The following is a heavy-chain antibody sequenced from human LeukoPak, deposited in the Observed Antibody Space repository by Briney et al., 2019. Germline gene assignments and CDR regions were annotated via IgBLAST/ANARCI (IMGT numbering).Heavy chain of an antibody. J-gene: IGHJ5*02. Sequence: SETLSLTCTVSGGSISSYYWSWIRQPPGKGLEWIGYIYYSGITNYNPSLKSRVTISVDKSKNQFSLKLSSVTAADTAVYYCARDNNWNDEGWFDPWGQGTLVTVSS. CDR3: ARDNNWNDEGWFDP. D-gene: IGHD1-20*01. CDR1: GGSISSYY. CDR2: IYYSGIT. V-gene: IGHV4-59*12.